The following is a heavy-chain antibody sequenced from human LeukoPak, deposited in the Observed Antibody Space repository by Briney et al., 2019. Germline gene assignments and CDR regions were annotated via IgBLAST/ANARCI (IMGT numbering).Heavy chain of an antibody. CDR2: INPNSGGT. D-gene: IGHD2-21*01. CDR1: GYTFTGYY. Sequence: ASVKVSCKASGYTFTGYYMHWVRQAPGQGLEWMGWINPNSGGTNYAQKFQGRVTMTRDTSISTAYMELSRLRSDDTAVYYCAKGDRLVSVPTPFDYWGQGTLVTVSS. CDR3: AKGDRLVSVPTPFDY. V-gene: IGHV1-2*02. J-gene: IGHJ4*02.